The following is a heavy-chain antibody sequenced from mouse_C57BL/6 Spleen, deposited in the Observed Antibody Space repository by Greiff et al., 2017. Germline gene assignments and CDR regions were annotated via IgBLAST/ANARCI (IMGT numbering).Heavy chain of an antibody. CDR3: ARYLGSNYAMDY. Sequence: DVMLVESGGGLVQPGGSLSLSCAASGFTFTDYYMSWVRQPPGKALEWLGFIRNKANGYTTEYSASVKGRFTISRDNSQSILYLQMNALRAEDSATYYCARYLGSNYAMDYWGQGTSVTVSS. D-gene: IGHD1-1*01. CDR1: GFTFTDYY. J-gene: IGHJ4*01. CDR2: IRNKANGYTT. V-gene: IGHV7-3*01.